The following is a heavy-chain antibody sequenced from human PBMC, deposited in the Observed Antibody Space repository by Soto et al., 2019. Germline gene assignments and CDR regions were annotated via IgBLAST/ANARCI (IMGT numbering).Heavy chain of an antibody. J-gene: IGHJ4*02. CDR3: GXXXXXXXXXLFDY. Sequence: PGQGLEWMGIINPSGGSTSYAQKFQGRVTMTRDTSTITVYMELSSLRSEDTAVYYWGXXXXXXXXXLFDYWGQGTLVTVS. V-gene: IGHV1-46*01. CDR2: INPSGGST.